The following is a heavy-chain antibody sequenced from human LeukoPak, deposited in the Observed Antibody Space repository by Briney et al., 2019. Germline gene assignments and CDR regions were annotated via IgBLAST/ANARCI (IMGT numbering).Heavy chain of an antibody. J-gene: IGHJ5*02. D-gene: IGHD3-22*01. CDR2: ISRSGRTV. CDR1: GFSFSNYD. CDR3: ASDSSGYFGP. V-gene: IGHV3-48*03. Sequence: GGSLRLSCKASGFSFSNYDMNWVRQAPGKGLEWISYISRSGRTVTYADSVGGRSSLSRDNARNALSLQMNSLTAEDTAIYYCASDSSGYFGPWGQGTLVTVSS.